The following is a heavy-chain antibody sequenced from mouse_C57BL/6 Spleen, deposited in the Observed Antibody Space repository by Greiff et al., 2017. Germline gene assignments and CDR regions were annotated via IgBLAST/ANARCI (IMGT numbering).Heavy chain of an antibody. D-gene: IGHD1-1*01. CDR2: IYPGSGNT. CDR3: ASSYYYGSSYVGY. CDR1: GYSFTSYY. J-gene: IGHJ2*01. Sequence: QVQLKQSGPELVKPGASVKISCKASGYSFTSYYIHWVKQRPGQGLEWIGWIYPGSGNTKYNEKFKGKATLTADTSSSTAYMQLSSLTSEDSAVYYCASSYYYGSSYVGYWGQGTTLTVSS. V-gene: IGHV1-66*01.